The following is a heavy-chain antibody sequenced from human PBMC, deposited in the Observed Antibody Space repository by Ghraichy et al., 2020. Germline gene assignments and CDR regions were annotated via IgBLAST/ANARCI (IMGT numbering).Heavy chain of an antibody. CDR1: GFTFGDYV. D-gene: IGHD3-10*01. Sequence: GGSLILSCTASGFTFGDYVMSWVRQAPGKGLEWVGFIRSKAYGGTTEYAASVKGRFTISRDDSKSIAYLQMNSLKTEDTAVYYCTRRGVGGSSYYYYYMDVWGKGTTVTVSS. V-gene: IGHV3-49*04. CDR2: IRSKAYGGTT. CDR3: TRRGVGGSSYYYYYMDV. J-gene: IGHJ6*03.